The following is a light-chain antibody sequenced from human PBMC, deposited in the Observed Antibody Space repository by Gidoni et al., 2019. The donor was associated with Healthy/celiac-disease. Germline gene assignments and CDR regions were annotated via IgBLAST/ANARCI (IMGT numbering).Light chain of an antibody. J-gene: IGLJ2*01. CDR2: EVS. CDR3: CSYAGSSTFHVV. V-gene: IGLV2-23*02. CDR1: SSDVGSYNL. Sequence: QSALTQPPSVSGSPGQSITISCTGTSSDVGSYNLVSWYQQHPGKAPKLMIYEVSKRPEGVSNRFSGSKSGNTASLTISGLKAEDEADYYCCSYAGSSTFHVVFGGGTKLTVL.